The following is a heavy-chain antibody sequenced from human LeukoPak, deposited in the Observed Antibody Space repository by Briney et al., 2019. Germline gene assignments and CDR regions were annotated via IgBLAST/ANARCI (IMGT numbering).Heavy chain of an antibody. Sequence: ASVKVSCKASGYTFTGYYTHWVRQAPGQGLEWMGWINPNSGGTNYAQKFQGRVTMTRDTSISTAYMELSRLRSDDTAVYYCARDIDDYVSTDYWGQGTLVTVSS. J-gene: IGHJ4*02. CDR2: INPNSGGT. V-gene: IGHV1-2*02. D-gene: IGHD4-17*01. CDR3: ARDIDDYVSTDY. CDR1: GYTFTGYY.